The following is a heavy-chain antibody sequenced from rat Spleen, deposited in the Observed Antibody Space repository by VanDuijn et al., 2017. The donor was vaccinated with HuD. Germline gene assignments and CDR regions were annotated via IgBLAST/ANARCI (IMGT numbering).Heavy chain of an antibody. CDR2: ITNTGGST. CDR1: GFTFSDYY. CDR3: TTGVY. J-gene: IGHJ2*01. Sequence: EVQLVESGGGLVQPGRSLKLSCAASGFTFSDYYMAWVRQAPTKGLEWVASITNTGGSTYYPDSVKGRFTVSRDVAKSTLYLQMDSLRSEDTATYYCTTGVYWGQGVMVTVSS. V-gene: IGHV5-20*01.